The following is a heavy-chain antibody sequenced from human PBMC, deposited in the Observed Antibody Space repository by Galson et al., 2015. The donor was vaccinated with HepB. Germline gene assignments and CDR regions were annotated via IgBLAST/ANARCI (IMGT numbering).Heavy chain of an antibody. J-gene: IGHJ6*02. CDR3: AKEVDRPGIAVAGPSGMDV. Sequence: SLRLSCAASGFTFVSYAMNWVRQAPGKGLDWVAGISANAESTDYADSVKGRFTISRDNSKNTLYLQMNSLRAEDTAVYYCAKEVDRPGIAVAGPSGMDVWGQGTTVTVSS. V-gene: IGHV3-23*01. D-gene: IGHD6-19*01. CDR2: ISANAEST. CDR1: GFTFVSYA.